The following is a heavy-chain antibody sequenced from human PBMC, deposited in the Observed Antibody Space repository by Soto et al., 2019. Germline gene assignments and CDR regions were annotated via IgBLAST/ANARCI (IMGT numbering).Heavy chain of an antibody. CDR3: AKDNMKVYGDYGFDY. CDR2: ISGSGGST. J-gene: IGHJ4*02. D-gene: IGHD4-17*01. V-gene: IGHV3-23*01. Sequence: PWWSLRLSCSASVFTFSSYAMSWGRQAPGKGLEWVSAISGSGGSTYYADSVKGRFTISRDNSKDTLYLQMNSLRAEDTAVYYCAKDNMKVYGDYGFDYWGQGTLVTVSS. CDR1: VFTFSSYA.